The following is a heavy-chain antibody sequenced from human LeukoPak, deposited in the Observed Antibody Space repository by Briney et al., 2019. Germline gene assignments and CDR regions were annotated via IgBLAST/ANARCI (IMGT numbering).Heavy chain of an antibody. D-gene: IGHD1-1*01. J-gene: IGHJ6*03. Sequence: SVKVSCKASGYTFTSYYIHWVRQAPGQGLEWMGGTIPIFGTANYAQKFQGRVTITADESTSTAYMELSSLRSEDTAVYYCARRDTTYKEGRYYYYMDVWGKGTTVTVSS. V-gene: IGHV1-69*13. CDR1: GYTFTSYY. CDR2: TIPIFGTA. CDR3: ARRDTTYKEGRYYYYMDV.